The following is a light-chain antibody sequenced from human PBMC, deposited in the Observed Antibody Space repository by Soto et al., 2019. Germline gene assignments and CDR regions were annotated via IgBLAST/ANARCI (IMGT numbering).Light chain of an antibody. CDR1: KSVSRY. CDR2: EAS. V-gene: IGKV3-11*01. CDR3: QQRSNWPLIT. J-gene: IGKJ5*01. Sequence: EIVVTQSPATLSLSPGERATLSCRSSKSVSRYLACYRQKPGRAPRLLIYEASNRATGIPARFSGSGSGTDFTLTISSLEPEDFAVYYCQQRSNWPLITFGQGTRLEI.